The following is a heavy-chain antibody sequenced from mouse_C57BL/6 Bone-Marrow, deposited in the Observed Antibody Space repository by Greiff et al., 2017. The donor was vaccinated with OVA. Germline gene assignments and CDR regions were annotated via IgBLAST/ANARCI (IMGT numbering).Heavy chain of an antibody. J-gene: IGHJ2*01. CDR2: IYPSDSET. D-gene: IGHD2-4*01. V-gene: IGHV1-61*01. CDR1: GYTFTSYW. CDR3: ARERLDYYYFDY. Sequence: VQLQQPGAELVRPGSSVKLSCKASGYTFTSYWMDWVKQRPGQGLEWIGNIYPSDSETHYNQKFKDKATLTVDKSSSTAYMQLSSLTSEDSAVYYCARERLDYYYFDYWGQGTTLTVSS.